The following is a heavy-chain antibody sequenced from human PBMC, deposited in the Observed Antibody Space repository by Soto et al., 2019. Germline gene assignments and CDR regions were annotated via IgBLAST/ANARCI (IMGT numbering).Heavy chain of an antibody. CDR2: IWYDGSNK. CDR1: GFTFSSYG. D-gene: IGHD1-26*01. V-gene: IGHV3-33*01. Sequence: PGESLKISCAASGFTFSSYGMHWVRQAPGKGLEWVAVIWYDGSNKYYADSVKGRFTISRDNSKNTLYLQMNSLRAEDTAVYYCARGIGSYYGKQYPRKLDPTPYYFDYWGQGTLVTVSS. J-gene: IGHJ4*02. CDR3: ARGIGSYYGKQYPRKLDPTPYYFDY.